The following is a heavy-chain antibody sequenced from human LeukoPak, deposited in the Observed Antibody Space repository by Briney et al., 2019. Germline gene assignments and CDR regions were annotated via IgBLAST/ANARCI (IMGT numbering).Heavy chain of an antibody. CDR1: GGSISGYF. J-gene: IGHJ4*02. CDR2: VYTSGTT. V-gene: IGHV4-4*07. Sequence: SETLSLTCTVSGGSISGYFWTWIRQPAGKELEWIGRVYTSGTTYYNPSLESRVTISLDTFNNQFSLRVTSVTAADTTIYYCARGTEKTRISGYYSFDHWGRGLLVTVSS. CDR3: ARGTEKTRISGYYSFDH. D-gene: IGHD5-12*01.